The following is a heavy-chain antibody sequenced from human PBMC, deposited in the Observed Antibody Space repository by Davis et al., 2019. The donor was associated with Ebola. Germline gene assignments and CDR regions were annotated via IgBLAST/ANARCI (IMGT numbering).Heavy chain of an antibody. CDR2: IYYSGST. CDR1: GGSISSGGYY. Sequence: MPSETLSLTCTVSGGSISSGGYYWSWIRQHPGKGLEWIGYIYYSGSTNYNPSLKSRVTISVDTSKNQFSLKLSSVTAADTAVYYCARLDSSGWYGLDYWGQGTLVTVSS. CDR3: ARLDSSGWYGLDY. J-gene: IGHJ4*02. V-gene: IGHV4-61*08. D-gene: IGHD6-19*01.